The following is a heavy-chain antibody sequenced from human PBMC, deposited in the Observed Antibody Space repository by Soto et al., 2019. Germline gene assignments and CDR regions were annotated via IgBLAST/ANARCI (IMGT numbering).Heavy chain of an antibody. J-gene: IGHJ3*02. D-gene: IGHD4-17*01. CDR3: ARARYGDYSDGAFDI. CDR1: GFTFSSYD. V-gene: IGHV3-13*01. Sequence: GGSLRLSCAASGFTFSSYDMHWVRQATGKGLEWVSAIGTAGDTYYPGSVKGRFTISRENAKNSLYLQMNSLRAGDTAVYYCARARYGDYSDGAFDIWGQGTMVTVSS. CDR2: IGTAGDT.